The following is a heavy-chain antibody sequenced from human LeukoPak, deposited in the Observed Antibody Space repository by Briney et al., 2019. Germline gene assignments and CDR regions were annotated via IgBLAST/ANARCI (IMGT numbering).Heavy chain of an antibody. J-gene: IGHJ6*03. CDR1: GYSFTSYG. Sequence: APVKVSCKTSGYSFTSYGVTWVRQAPGQGLEWMGWIGGYTGHTNYVQKFQGRVTMTTDTSTSTAYMELSSLRSEDTAVYYCARILPLYSSGWYYYYYMDVWGKGTTVTVSS. CDR2: IGGYTGHT. CDR3: ARILPLYSSGWYYYYYMDV. D-gene: IGHD6-19*01. V-gene: IGHV1-18*01.